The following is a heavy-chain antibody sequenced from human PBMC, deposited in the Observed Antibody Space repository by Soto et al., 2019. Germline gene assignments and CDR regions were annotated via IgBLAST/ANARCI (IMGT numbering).Heavy chain of an antibody. CDR1: GGTFSSYA. Sequence: SVKVSCKASGGTFSSYAISWVRQAPGQGLEWMGGIIPIFGTANYAQKFQGRVTITADKSTSTAYMELSSLRSEDTAVYYCAASRITIFGVVRSVYYYGMDVWGQGTMVTVSS. CDR3: AASRITIFGVVRSVYYYGMDV. D-gene: IGHD3-3*01. CDR2: IIPIFGTA. V-gene: IGHV1-69*06. J-gene: IGHJ6*02.